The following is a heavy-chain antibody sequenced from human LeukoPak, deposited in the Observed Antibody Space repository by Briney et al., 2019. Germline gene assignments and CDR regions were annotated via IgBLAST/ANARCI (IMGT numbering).Heavy chain of an antibody. V-gene: IGHV4-61*01. Sequence: SETLSLTCTVSGGSVSSGSYYWSWIRQPPGKGLEWIVYIYYSGSTNYNPSLKSRVTISVDTSKNQFSLKLSSVTAADTAVYYCASQGYYYDSSGYYYDWFDPWGQGTLVTVSS. CDR3: ASQGYYYDSSGYYYDWFDP. CDR1: GGSVSSGSYY. D-gene: IGHD3-22*01. CDR2: IYYSGST. J-gene: IGHJ5*02.